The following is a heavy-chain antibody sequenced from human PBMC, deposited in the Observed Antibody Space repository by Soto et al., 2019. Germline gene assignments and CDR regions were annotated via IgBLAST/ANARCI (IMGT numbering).Heavy chain of an antibody. CDR2: IDVGGGSA. J-gene: IGHJ3*01. V-gene: IGHV3-23*01. CDR3: AKEDDAWTNGHFNV. D-gene: IGHD3-3*01. CDR1: GYTFSSYD. Sequence: EVQLLESGGGLVQPGGSQRLSCAASGYTFSSYDMSWVRQAPGKGLEWVSGIDVGGGSAYYADSVKGRFTIYRDNSKNTLHLQLNSLRSEDTAIYYCAKEDDAWTNGHFNVWGQGTVVTVSS.